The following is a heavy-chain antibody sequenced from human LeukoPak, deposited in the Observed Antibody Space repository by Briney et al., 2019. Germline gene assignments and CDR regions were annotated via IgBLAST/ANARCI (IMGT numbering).Heavy chain of an antibody. J-gene: IGHJ5*02. V-gene: IGHV4-59*08. D-gene: IGHD5-12*01. CDR1: GGSISSYY. Sequence: SETLSLTCTVSGGSISSYYWSWIRQPPGKGLEWIGYIYYSGSTNYNPSLKSRVTISVDTSKNQFSLKLSSVTAADTAVYYCARHGLVATILIYGREYNWFDLWGQGTLVTVSS. CDR2: IYYSGST. CDR3: ARHGLVATILIYGREYNWFDL.